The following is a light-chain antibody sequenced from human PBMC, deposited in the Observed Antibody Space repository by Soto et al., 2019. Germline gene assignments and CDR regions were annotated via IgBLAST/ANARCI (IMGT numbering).Light chain of an antibody. J-gene: IGLJ3*02. CDR2: GNS. CDR3: QSYDSSLSGWV. Sequence: QSVLTQPPSVSGAPGQRVTISCTGSSSNIGAGYDVHWYQQLPGTAPKLLIYGNSNRPSGVPDRFSGSKSGTSASLAITGLRAEDEADYSCQSYDSSLSGWVFGGGTQLTV. V-gene: IGLV1-40*01. CDR1: SSNIGAGYD.